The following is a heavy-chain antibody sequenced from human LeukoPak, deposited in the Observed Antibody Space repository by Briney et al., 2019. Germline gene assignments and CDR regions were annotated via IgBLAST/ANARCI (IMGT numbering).Heavy chain of an antibody. Sequence: GESLKISCKGSGYSFTSYWIGWVRQMPGKGLEWMGIIYPGDSDTRYSPSFQGQVTISADKSISTAYLQWSSLKASDTAMYYCARHKSYYDFWSGYYSGAFDIWGQGTMVTVPS. CDR2: IYPGDSDT. D-gene: IGHD3-3*01. V-gene: IGHV5-51*01. CDR1: GYSFTSYW. CDR3: ARHKSYYDFWSGYYSGAFDI. J-gene: IGHJ3*02.